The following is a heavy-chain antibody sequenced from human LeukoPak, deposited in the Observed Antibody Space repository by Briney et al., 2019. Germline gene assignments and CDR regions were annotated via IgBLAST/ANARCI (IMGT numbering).Heavy chain of an antibody. V-gene: IGHV3-53*01. Sequence: GGSLRLSCAASGFIFTAYSINWVRQAPGKGLEWVSVIYSGGSTYYADSVKGRFTISRDNSKNTLYLQMSSLRAEDTAVYYCARDIQTGSAAAGTVGYWGQGTLVTVSS. J-gene: IGHJ4*02. CDR2: IYSGGST. CDR3: ARDIQTGSAAAGTVGY. CDR1: GFIFTAYS. D-gene: IGHD6-13*01.